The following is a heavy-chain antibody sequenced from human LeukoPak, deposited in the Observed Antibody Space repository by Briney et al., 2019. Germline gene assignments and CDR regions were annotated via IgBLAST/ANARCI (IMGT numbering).Heavy chain of an antibody. Sequence: GGSLRLSCAASGFTFSSYSMNWVRQAPGKGPEWLSYISDSGNPTDYADSVKGRFTISRDNAKNSLYLQMNSLRAEDTAVYYCARDRPIAVTGTYSFDYWGQGTLVTVSS. D-gene: IGHD6-19*01. CDR2: ISDSGNPT. J-gene: IGHJ4*02. CDR3: ARDRPIAVTGTYSFDY. V-gene: IGHV3-48*04. CDR1: GFTFSSYS.